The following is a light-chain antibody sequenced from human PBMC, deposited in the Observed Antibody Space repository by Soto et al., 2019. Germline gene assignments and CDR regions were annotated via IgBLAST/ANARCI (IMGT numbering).Light chain of an antibody. V-gene: IGKV3D-15*01. CDR3: QQYHEWPLT. J-gene: IGKJ4*01. CDR2: GAS. CDR1: QNIGSQ. Sequence: EIVMTQSPATLSLSPGERATLSCRASQNIGSQLGWYQQKPGQTPRLLIYGASTRATGISGRFSGSGSGTDFTLTISNLQSEDFAVYYCQQYHEWPLTFGGGTKVEIK.